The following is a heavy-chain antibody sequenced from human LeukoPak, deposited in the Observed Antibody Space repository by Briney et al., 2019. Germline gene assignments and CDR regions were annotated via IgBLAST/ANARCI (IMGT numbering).Heavy chain of an antibody. D-gene: IGHD3-22*01. Sequence: ASVKVSCKASGYTFTGYYMHWVRQAPGQGLEWMGWINPNSGGTNYAQKFQGRVTMTRDTSISTAYMELSRLRSDDTAVYYCARGAYYYDSSGYSAFDIWGQGTMVTVSS. J-gene: IGHJ3*02. CDR1: GYTFTGYY. V-gene: IGHV1-2*02. CDR3: ARGAYYYDSSGYSAFDI. CDR2: INPNSGGT.